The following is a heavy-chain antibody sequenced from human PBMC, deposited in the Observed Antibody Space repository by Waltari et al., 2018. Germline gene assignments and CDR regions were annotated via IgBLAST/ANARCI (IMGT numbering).Heavy chain of an antibody. Sequence: QVQLVQSGAEVKKPGASVKVSCKVSGYPLTDFSMHWVRPATGKGLEWMGGFDPEDGETIYAQKFQGRVTMTEDTSTDTAYMELSSLRSEDTAVYYCATESQTGEMGAFDIWGQGTMVTVSS. CDR2: FDPEDGET. CDR1: GYPLTDFS. V-gene: IGHV1-24*01. D-gene: IGHD7-27*01. J-gene: IGHJ3*02. CDR3: ATESQTGEMGAFDI.